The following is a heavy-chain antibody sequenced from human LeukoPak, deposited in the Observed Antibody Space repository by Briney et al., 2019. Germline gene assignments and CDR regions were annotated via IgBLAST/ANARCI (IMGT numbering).Heavy chain of an antibody. D-gene: IGHD6-19*01. CDR2: IIPILGIA. V-gene: IGHV1-69*04. Sequence: SVKVSCKASGGTFSSYAISWVRQAPGQGLEWMGRIIPILGIANYAQKFQGRVTITADKSTSTAYMELSSLRSEDTAVYYCARESSGWYQLDYWGQGTLVTVPS. J-gene: IGHJ4*02. CDR1: GGTFSSYA. CDR3: ARESSGWYQLDY.